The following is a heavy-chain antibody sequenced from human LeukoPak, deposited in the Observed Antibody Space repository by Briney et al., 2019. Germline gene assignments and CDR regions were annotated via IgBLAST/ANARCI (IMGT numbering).Heavy chain of an antibody. J-gene: IGHJ3*02. CDR3: ARDGDYDYVWGTYRYWAFDI. CDR2: ISVYNGNT. D-gene: IGHD3-16*02. Sequence: ASVKVSCKASGYTFTSYGISWVRQAPGQGLEWMGWISVYNGNTNYAQKLQGRVTMTTDTSTSTAYMELRGLRSDDTAVYYCARDGDYDYVWGTYRYWAFDIWGQGTMVTVSS. CDR1: GYTFTSYG. V-gene: IGHV1-18*01.